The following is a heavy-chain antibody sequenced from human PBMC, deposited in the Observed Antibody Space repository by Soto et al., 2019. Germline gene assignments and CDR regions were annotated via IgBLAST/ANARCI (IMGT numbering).Heavy chain of an antibody. J-gene: IGHJ4*02. CDR2: IWYDGSNK. CDR1: GFTSRSYG. D-gene: IGHD6-13*01. Sequence: PGGSLSLSWAACGFTSRSYGWPWVRQPPGKGLDWVAVIWYDGSNKHYADSVKGRFTISRDNSKSTLYLQMNRLRAEDPAVSYCARESLPYSSSWYYFDYWGQGTLVTVAS. CDR3: ARESLPYSSSWYYFDY. V-gene: IGHV3-33*01.